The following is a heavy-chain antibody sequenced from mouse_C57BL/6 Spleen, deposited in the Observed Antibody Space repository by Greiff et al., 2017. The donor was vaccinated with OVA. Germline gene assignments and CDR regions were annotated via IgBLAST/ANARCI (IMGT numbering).Heavy chain of an antibody. J-gene: IGHJ4*01. Sequence: QVQLQQSGAELVRPGASVTLSCKASGYSFTDYEMHWVKQTPVHGLEWIGAIDPETGGTDYNQKFKGKAILTVDKSSSSAYMELRSLTSEDSAVYFCKKRSDGYYKDYWGQRTSVTGSS. CDR2: IDPETGGT. D-gene: IGHD2-3*01. CDR1: GYSFTDYE. CDR3: KKRSDGYYKDY. V-gene: IGHV1-15*01.